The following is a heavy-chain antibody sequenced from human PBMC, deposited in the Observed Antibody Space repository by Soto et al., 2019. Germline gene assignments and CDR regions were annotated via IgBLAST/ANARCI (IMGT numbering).Heavy chain of an antibody. CDR2: INAGNGNT. CDR3: AREGGGYGEQLVQYSGMHV. D-gene: IGHD6-6*01. CDR1: GYTFTSYA. Sequence: QVQLVQSGAEEKKPGASVKVSCKASGYTFTSYAMHWVRQAPGQRLEWMGWINAGNGNTKYSQKFQGRVTITRDTXXRXAXPELSSLRSEDAAVYYCAREGGGYGEQLVQYSGMHVWGQGTTVTVSS. V-gene: IGHV1-3*05. J-gene: IGHJ6*02.